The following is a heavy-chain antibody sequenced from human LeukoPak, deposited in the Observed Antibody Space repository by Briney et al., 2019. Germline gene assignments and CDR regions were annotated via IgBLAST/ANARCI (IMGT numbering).Heavy chain of an antibody. CDR2: IYYSGST. Sequence: SETLSLTCAVYGGSFSGYYWSWIRQPPGKGLEWIGYIYYSGSTNYNPSLKSRVTISVDTSKNQFSLKLSSVTAADTAVYYCARGIRITDAFDIWGQGTMVTVSS. J-gene: IGHJ3*02. V-gene: IGHV4-59*01. CDR1: GGSFSGYY. CDR3: ARGIRITDAFDI.